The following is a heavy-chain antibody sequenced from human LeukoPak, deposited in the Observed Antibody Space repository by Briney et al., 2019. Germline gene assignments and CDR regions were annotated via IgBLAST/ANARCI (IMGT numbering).Heavy chain of an antibody. CDR1: GGSFSGYY. V-gene: IGHV4-34*01. CDR2: INHSGST. CDR3: ARGNYYYMDV. J-gene: IGHJ6*03. Sequence: SETLSLTCAVYGGSFSGYYWSWIRQPPGKGLEWIGEINHSGSTNYNPSLKSRVTISVDTSKNQFSLKLSSVTAADTAVYYCARGNYYYMDVWGKGTTVTVSS.